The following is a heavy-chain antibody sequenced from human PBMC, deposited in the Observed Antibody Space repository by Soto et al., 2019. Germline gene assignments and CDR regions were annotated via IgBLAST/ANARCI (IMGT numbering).Heavy chain of an antibody. CDR2: TYFRSKWYN. CDR3: ARVTFDHFVHWFDP. V-gene: IGHV6-1*01. D-gene: IGHD3-9*01. Sequence: PSQTLSLTCAISGDSVSSKTAAWNWIRQSPSRGLEWLGRTYFRSKWYNDYAISVKSRITISPDTSKNQFSLLLNSVTPEDTAVYYCARVTFDHFVHWFDPWGQGSPVTGSS. CDR1: GDSVSSKTAA. J-gene: IGHJ5*02.